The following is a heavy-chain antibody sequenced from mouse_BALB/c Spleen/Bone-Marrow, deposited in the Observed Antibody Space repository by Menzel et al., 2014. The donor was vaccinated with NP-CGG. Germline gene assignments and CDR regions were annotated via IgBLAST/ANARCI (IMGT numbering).Heavy chain of an antibody. J-gene: IGHJ2*01. CDR3: ASYVYGYYFDY. D-gene: IGHD2-2*01. V-gene: IGHV14-3*02. Sequence: EVKLMESGAELVKPGASVKLSCTASGFNIKDTYMHWVKQRPEQGLEWIGRIDPANGNTKYDPKFQGKATITADTYSNTAYLQLSSLTSEGTAVYYCASYVYGYYFDYWGQGTTLTVSS. CDR1: GFNIKDTY. CDR2: IDPANGNT.